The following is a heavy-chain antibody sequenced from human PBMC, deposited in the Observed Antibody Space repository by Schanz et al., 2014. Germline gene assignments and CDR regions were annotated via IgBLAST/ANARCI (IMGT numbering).Heavy chain of an antibody. Sequence: QVQLVESGGGVVQFGRSLRLSCVASGFTFSSYGMHWVRQAPGKGLEWVAVIWDDENNKYYADSVKGRFTMSRDNSKNTLYLQMNSLRAEDTAVYYCARANYRRKINFDYWGRGTLVTVSS. CDR2: IWDDENNK. CDR1: GFTFSSYG. D-gene: IGHD3-10*01. J-gene: IGHJ4*02. CDR3: ARANYRRKINFDY. V-gene: IGHV3-33*01.